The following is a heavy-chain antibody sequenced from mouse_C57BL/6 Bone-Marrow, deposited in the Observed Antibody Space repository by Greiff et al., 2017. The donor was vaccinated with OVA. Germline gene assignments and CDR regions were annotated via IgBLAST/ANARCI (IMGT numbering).Heavy chain of an antibody. CDR1: GFNIKDDY. Sequence: VQLKESGAELVRPGAPVKLSCTASGFNIKDDYMHWVKQRPEQGLEWIGWIDPENGDTEYASKFQGKATITADTSSNTAYLQLSSLTSEDTAVYYCTSYGNFDYWGQGTTLTVSS. CDR3: TSYGNFDY. V-gene: IGHV14-4*01. D-gene: IGHD2-1*01. J-gene: IGHJ2*01. CDR2: IDPENGDT.